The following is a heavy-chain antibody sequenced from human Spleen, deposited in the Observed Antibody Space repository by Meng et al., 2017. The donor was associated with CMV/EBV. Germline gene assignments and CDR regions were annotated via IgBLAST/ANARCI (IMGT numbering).Heavy chain of an antibody. CDR1: RFTSSGYW. D-gene: IGHD3-10*01. V-gene: IGHV3-7*01. CDR3: ARDKHGFGDLREDV. CDR2: INQDGSEK. J-gene: IGHJ6*02. Sequence: GRSLRLPCAASRFTSSGYWMSWVRQAPGKGLEWVAKINQDGSEKSYVNSVRGRFTISRDNANNSLYLQMHSLRAEDTAVYYCARDKHGFGDLREDVWGQGTMVTVSS.